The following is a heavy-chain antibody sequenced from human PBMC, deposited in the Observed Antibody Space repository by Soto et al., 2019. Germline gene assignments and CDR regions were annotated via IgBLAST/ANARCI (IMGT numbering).Heavy chain of an antibody. CDR1: GFTFSNYA. Sequence: GGSLRLSCAASGFTFSNYAMAWVHQAPGKGLEWVSGISGSGRTTYYADSVKGRFTISRDNSKNTLYLQMNSLRAEDTAVYYCAKASGLYCSGGTCYRLYYFDFWGQGTLVTVSS. CDR2: ISGSGRTT. D-gene: IGHD2-15*01. CDR3: AKASGLYCSGGTCYRLYYFDF. V-gene: IGHV3-23*01. J-gene: IGHJ4*02.